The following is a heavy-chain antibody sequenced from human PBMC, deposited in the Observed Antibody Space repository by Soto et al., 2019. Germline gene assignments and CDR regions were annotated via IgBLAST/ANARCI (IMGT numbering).Heavy chain of an antibody. CDR2: ISAYNGNT. V-gene: IGHV1-18*01. Sequence: QVQLVQSGAEVKKPGASVKVSCKASGYTFTSYGISWVRQAPGQGLEWMGWISAYNGNTNYAQKLQGRVTMTTDTSTSTAYMELRSRSSDDTAVYYCASDGKAPFYYYYYGMDVWGQGTTVTVSS. D-gene: IGHD1-26*01. J-gene: IGHJ6*02. CDR1: GYTFTSYG. CDR3: ASDGKAPFYYYYYGMDV.